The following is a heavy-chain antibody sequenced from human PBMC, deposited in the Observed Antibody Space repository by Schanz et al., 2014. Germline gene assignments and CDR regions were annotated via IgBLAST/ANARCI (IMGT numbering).Heavy chain of an antibody. CDR1: GLTFSNHA. CDR3: AKDFTGSGIFFNS. V-gene: IGHV3-23*04. D-gene: IGHD3-10*01. Sequence: EVQLVESGGGLVQPGGSLRLSCAASGLTFSNHAMSWVRQAPGKGLEWVSAISGSGDNTFYADSVRGRFTISRDNSRNTLYLQMNSLRAEYTAVYYCAKDFTGSGIFFNSWGQGTLVSVSS. J-gene: IGHJ5*01. CDR2: ISGSGDNT.